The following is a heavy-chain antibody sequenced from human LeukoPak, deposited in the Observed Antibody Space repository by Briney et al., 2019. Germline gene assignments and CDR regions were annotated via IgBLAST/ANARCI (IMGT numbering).Heavy chain of an antibody. V-gene: IGHV3-7*01. Sequence: GGSLRLSCAASGFTFSSYWMSWVRQAPGKGLEWVATIKQDGSERDFVDSVKGRFTISRDNAKNSLYLQMNSLRAEDTALYYCARVGYYYHYWGQGTLVTVSS. J-gene: IGHJ4*02. D-gene: IGHD3-22*01. CDR2: IKQDGSER. CDR1: GFTFSSYW. CDR3: ARVGYYYHY.